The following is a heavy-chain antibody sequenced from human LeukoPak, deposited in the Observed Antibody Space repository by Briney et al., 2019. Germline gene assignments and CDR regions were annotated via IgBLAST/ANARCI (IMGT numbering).Heavy chain of an antibody. CDR1: GFTFSSYS. J-gene: IGHJ5*02. Sequence: GGSLRLSCAASGFTFSSYSMNWVRQAPGKGLEWVSSISSSSSYIYYADSVKGRFTISRDNAKNSLYLQMNSLRAEDTALYYCAKDITEQWLVPGGWFDPWGQGTLVTVSS. CDR2: ISSSSSYI. CDR3: AKDITEQWLVPGGWFDP. V-gene: IGHV3-21*04. D-gene: IGHD6-19*01.